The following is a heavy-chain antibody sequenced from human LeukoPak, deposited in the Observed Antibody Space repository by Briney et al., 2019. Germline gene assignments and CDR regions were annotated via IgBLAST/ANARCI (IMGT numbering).Heavy chain of an antibody. J-gene: IGHJ4*02. CDR2: IYYSGSA. CDR3: ARGSSAPRWFPFDY. D-gene: IGHD4-23*01. CDR1: GDSISHYY. V-gene: IGHV4-59*01. Sequence: SETLSLTCMVPGDSISHYYWSWIRQPPGRGLEWIGYIYYSGSANYNPSLESRVIISVDTSRNQFSLKLISLTAADTAVYYCARGSSAPRWFPFDYWGQGTLVTVSS.